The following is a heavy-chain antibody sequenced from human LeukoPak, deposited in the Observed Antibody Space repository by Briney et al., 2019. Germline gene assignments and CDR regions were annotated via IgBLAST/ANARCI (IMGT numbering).Heavy chain of an antibody. J-gene: IGHJ4*02. Sequence: PGGTLRLSCAASGFMFNDYWMMWVRQAPGEGLEWVANIKPDGSETYYMGSVRGRFTISRDNAKNLLYLQMNNLRGEDTAVYYCGGSEYEAGLGWWGQGTLVAVST. V-gene: IGHV3-7*01. CDR1: GFMFNDYW. D-gene: IGHD6-19*01. CDR3: GGSEYEAGLGW. CDR2: IKPDGSET.